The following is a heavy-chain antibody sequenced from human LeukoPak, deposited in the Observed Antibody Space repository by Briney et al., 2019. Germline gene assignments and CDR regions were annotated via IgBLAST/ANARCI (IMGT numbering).Heavy chain of an antibody. V-gene: IGHV4-59*01. CDR2: IYYSGST. CDR1: GGSISSYY. CDR3: ARALRARITGTTASVYGMDV. D-gene: IGHD1-20*01. Sequence: SETQSLTCTVSGGSISSYYWSWIRQPPGKGLEWIGYIYYSGSTNYNPSLKSRVTISVDTSKNQFSLKLSSVTAADTAVYYCARALRARITGTTASVYGMDVWGQGTTVTVSS. J-gene: IGHJ6*02.